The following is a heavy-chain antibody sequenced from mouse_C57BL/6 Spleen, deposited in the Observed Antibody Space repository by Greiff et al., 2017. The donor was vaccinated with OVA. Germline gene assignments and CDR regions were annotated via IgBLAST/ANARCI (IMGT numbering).Heavy chain of an antibody. CDR3: ARNQAPYGSSSFDY. D-gene: IGHD1-1*01. J-gene: IGHJ2*01. CDR2: IWSGGST. V-gene: IGHV2-2*01. Sequence: VMLVESGPGLVQPSQSLSITCTVSGFSLTSYGVHWVRQSPGKGLEWLGVIWSGGSTDYNAAFISRLSISKDNSKSQVFFKMNSLQADDTAIYYCARNQAPYGSSSFDYWGQGTTLTVSS. CDR1: GFSLTSYG.